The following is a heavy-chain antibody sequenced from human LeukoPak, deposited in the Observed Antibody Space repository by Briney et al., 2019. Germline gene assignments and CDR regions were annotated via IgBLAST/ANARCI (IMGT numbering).Heavy chain of an antibody. J-gene: IGHJ4*02. D-gene: IGHD3-10*01. V-gene: IGHV3-9*03. CDR2: ISWNSGSI. CDR1: GFTFDDYA. Sequence: GRSLRLSCAASGFTFDDYAMHWVRQAPGKGLEWVSGISWNSGSIGYADSVKGRFTISRDNAKNSLYLQMDSLRAKDMALYYCAKDKGYGSGSYNYFDYGGQGTLVTVSS. CDR3: AKDKGYGSGSYNYFDY.